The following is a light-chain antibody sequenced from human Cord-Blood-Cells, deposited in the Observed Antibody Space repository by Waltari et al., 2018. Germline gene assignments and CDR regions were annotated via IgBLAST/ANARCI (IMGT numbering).Light chain of an antibody. Sequence: EIVLTQSPGTLSLSPGERATLSCRSSQSVSSSYLAGYQQKPGQAPRLLIYGASSMAAGIPDRFSGSGSGTEFTLTISRLVPEECAVYYCQRYGSSITFGQGTRLEIK. V-gene: IGKV3-20*01. CDR3: QRYGSSIT. CDR1: QSVSSSY. J-gene: IGKJ5*01. CDR2: GAS.